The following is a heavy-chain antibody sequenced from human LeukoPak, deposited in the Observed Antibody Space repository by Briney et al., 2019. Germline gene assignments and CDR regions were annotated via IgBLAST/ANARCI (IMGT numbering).Heavy chain of an antibody. CDR3: ARNPPYSSSWYLWFDP. V-gene: IGHV1-18*01. CDR2: IGAFNGNT. J-gene: IGHJ5*02. D-gene: IGHD6-13*01. CDR1: GYTFTSYG. Sequence: AASVKVSCKASGYTFTSYGVSWVRQAPGQGLEWMGWIGAFNGNTNYAQKFQGRVTVTTDTSTSTAYMELRSLRSDDTAMYYCARNPPYSSSWYLWFDPWGQGTLVTVSS.